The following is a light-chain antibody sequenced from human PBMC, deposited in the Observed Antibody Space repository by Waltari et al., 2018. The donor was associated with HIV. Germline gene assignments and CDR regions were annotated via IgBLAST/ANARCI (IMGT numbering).Light chain of an antibody. V-gene: IGKV1-9*01. CDR2: SAS. Sequence: DIQLTQSPSFMSASVGDRVPITCRASQAITSYLAWYQQKLGKAPKLLIYSASTLERGVPSGFSGGGSETEFSLTISSLQPEDSATYSCQQLHTYPFTFGQGTKLEIK. CDR3: QQLHTYPFT. CDR1: QAITSY. J-gene: IGKJ2*01.